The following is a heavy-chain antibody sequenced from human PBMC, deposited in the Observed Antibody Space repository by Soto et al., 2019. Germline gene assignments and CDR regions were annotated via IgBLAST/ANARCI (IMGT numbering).Heavy chain of an antibody. Sequence: PGGSLRLSCAASGFTFSSYSMNWVRQAPGKGLEWVSSISSSSSYIYYADSVKGRFTISRDNAKNSLYLQMNSLRAEDSFVYFCARDYYDSSGYLAFPAYWGQGTLVTVSS. CDR2: ISSSSSYI. CDR1: GFTFSSYS. CDR3: ARDYYDSSGYLAFPAY. V-gene: IGHV3-21*01. J-gene: IGHJ4*02. D-gene: IGHD3-22*01.